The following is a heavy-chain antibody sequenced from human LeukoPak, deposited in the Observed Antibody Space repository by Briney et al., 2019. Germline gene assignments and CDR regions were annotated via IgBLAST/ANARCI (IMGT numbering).Heavy chain of an antibody. D-gene: IGHD3-9*01. CDR2: IYYSGST. CDR3: ARGPTGYDISY. CDR1: GGSISSYY. Sequence: SETLSLTCTVSGGSISSYYWSWIRQPPGKGLEWIGYIYYSGSTNYNPSLKSRVTISVDTSKNQFSLKLSSVTAADMAVYYCARGPTGYDISYWGQGTLVTVSS. V-gene: IGHV4-59*01. J-gene: IGHJ4*02.